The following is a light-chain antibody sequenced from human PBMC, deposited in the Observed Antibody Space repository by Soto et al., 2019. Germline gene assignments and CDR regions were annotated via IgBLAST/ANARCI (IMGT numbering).Light chain of an antibody. Sequence: DIVLTQSPATLPLSPGEKATLSCRARQSLDNYLACYQQKRGQAPRLLIYGASSRATGIPDRVSSSGSGTDFTLTIRRLEPEDIAVYYCQQYGNSPWTFGQGTQMEI. CDR3: QQYGNSPWT. CDR1: QSLDNY. J-gene: IGKJ1*01. V-gene: IGKV3-20*01. CDR2: GAS.